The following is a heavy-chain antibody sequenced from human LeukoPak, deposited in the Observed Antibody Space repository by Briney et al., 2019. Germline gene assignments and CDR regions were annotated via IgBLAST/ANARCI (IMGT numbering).Heavy chain of an antibody. V-gene: IGHV3-7*01. J-gene: IGHJ4*02. CDR1: GFTFSSSW. CDR3: ARGIQLWLCYLDS. CDR2: IREDGSEK. Sequence: PGGSLRLSCAASGFTFSSSWMSWVRLAPGRGLEWVANIREDGSEKYYVDSVKGRFTISRDNAKNSLYLQMNSLRDEDTAVYFCARGIQLWLCYLDSWGQGTLVTVSS. D-gene: IGHD5-18*01.